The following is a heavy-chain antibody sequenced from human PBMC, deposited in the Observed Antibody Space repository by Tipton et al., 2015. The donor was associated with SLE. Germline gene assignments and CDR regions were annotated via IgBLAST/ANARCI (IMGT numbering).Heavy chain of an antibody. J-gene: IGHJ2*01. CDR1: GGSISSYY. CDR3: ARRVGNWYFDL. Sequence: TLSLTCTVSGGSISSYYWSWIRQPPGKGLEWIGYIYYSGSTNYNPSLKSRVTMSVDTSKNQFSLKLSSLTAADTAVYYCARRVGNWYFDLWGRGTLVTVSS. V-gene: IGHV4-59*12. CDR2: IYYSGST. D-gene: IGHD2-2*01.